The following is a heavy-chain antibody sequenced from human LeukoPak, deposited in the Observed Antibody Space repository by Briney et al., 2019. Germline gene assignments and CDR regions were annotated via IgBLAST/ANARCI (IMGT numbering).Heavy chain of an antibody. CDR3: ARDTVTTYYYYMDV. J-gene: IGHJ6*03. V-gene: IGHV4-59*01. D-gene: IGHD4-11*01. CDR1: GGSISSYY. CDR2: IYYSGST. Sequence: SETLSLTCTVSGGSISSYYWSWIRQPPGKGLEWIGYIYYSGSTNYNPSLKSRVTISVDTSKNQFSLKLSSVTAADMAVYYCARDTVTTYYYYMDVWGKGTTVTVSS.